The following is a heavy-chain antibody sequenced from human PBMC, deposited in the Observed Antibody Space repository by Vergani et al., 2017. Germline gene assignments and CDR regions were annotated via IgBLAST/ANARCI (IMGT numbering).Heavy chain of an antibody. D-gene: IGHD6-13*01. CDR3: VRQGLVAAGRITFKTYYYHYMDV. V-gene: IGHV5-51*01. CDR2: IYPDDSET. J-gene: IGHJ6*03. CDR1: GYSFTKHW. Sequence: EVQLVQSATEVKKPGESLKISCKGSGYSFTKHWIGWVRQMPGKGLEWMGFIYPDDSETRHNPSFQGPVTISVDKSISTAYLQWSSLKASDTAIYYCVRQGLVAAGRITFKTYYYHYMDVWGKGTTVTVSS.